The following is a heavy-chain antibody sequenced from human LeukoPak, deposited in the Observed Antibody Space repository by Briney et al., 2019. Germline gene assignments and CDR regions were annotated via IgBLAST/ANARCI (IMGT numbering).Heavy chain of an antibody. CDR3: ASLRERSYYARGFDY. V-gene: IGHV4-39*01. J-gene: IGHJ4*02. CDR1: GGSISSSSYN. CDR2: IYYSGSI. D-gene: IGHD3-3*01. Sequence: PSETLSLTCTVSGGSISSSSYNWGWIRQPPGKGLEWIGSIYYSGSIYYNPSLNSRVTISVDTSKNQFSLKLSSVTAANTAVYYCASLRERSYYARGFDYWGQGTLVTVSS.